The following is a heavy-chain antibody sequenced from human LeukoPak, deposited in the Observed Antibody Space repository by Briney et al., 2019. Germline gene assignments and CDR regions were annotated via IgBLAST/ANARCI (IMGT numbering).Heavy chain of an antibody. D-gene: IGHD2-21*02. J-gene: IGHJ4*02. CDR1: GYTFTSYD. CDR3: ARGRGKAYCGGDCYPDY. Sequence: ASVTVSCKASGYTFTSYDINWVRQATGQGLEWMGWMNPNSGNTGYAQKFQGRVTMTRNTSISTAYMELSNLRSKDTGVYYCARGRGKAYCGGDCYPDYWGQGTRVTVSS. CDR2: MNPNSGNT. V-gene: IGHV1-8*01.